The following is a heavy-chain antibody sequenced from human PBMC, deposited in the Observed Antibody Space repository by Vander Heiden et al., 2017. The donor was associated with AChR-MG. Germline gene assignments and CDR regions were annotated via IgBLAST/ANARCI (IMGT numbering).Heavy chain of an antibody. CDR3: AVGNCGGDCYYFDY. CDR2: MSSSGSTI. Sequence: QVQLVESGGGLVKPGGSLRPSCPASGFNFSDYYMSWIRQAPGKGLEWVSYMSSSGSTIYYADSVKGRFTISRDNAKNSLYLQMKRMRAEDTAVYYCAVGNCGGDCYYFDYWGQGTLVTVSS. CDR1: GFNFSDYY. V-gene: IGHV3-11*01. J-gene: IGHJ4*02. D-gene: IGHD2-21*02.